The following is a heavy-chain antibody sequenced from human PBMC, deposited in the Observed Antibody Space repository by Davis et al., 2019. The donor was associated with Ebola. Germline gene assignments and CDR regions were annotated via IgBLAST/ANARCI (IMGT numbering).Heavy chain of an antibody. Sequence: SETLSLTCSVSGGSISNVNYYWGWIRQPPGKGLEWIGSIYYGGNTYYNPSLKSRVTMSIDTSKNHFSLKLTSVTAADTAVYYCARQNVMMVAAPDYWGQGTLVTVSS. J-gene: IGHJ4*02. CDR2: IYYGGNT. D-gene: IGHD2-15*01. CDR3: ARQNVMMVAAPDY. CDR1: GGSISNVNYY. V-gene: IGHV4-39*01.